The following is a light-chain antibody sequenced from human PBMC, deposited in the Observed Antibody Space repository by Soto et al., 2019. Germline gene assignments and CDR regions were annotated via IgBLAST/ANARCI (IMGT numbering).Light chain of an antibody. V-gene: IGLV4-69*01. CDR3: QTWGTGIQV. CDR1: SGHSSYA. J-gene: IGLJ2*01. Sequence: QAVVTQSPSASASLGASVKLTCILSSGHSSYAIAWHQQQPEKGPRYLMKLNSDGSHSKGDGIPDRFSGSSSGAERYLTISSLQSEDEADYYCQTWGTGIQVFGGGTKLTVL. CDR2: LNSDGSH.